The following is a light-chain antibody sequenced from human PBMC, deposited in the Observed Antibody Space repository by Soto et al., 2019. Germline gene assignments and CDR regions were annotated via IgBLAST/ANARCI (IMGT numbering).Light chain of an antibody. V-gene: IGKV1-9*01. J-gene: IGKJ5*01. CDR3: QQALRVPGM. CDR1: HKVXTL. Sequence: IQVTQSPSLLSASIGDRVTITCRASHKVXTLLAWYQQKPGKAPKVLXDEASTLQRGGPSRFSGSGSGTEFTLTISGLLPQYLAVYHCQQALRVPGMFGQGTRLDIK. CDR2: EAS.